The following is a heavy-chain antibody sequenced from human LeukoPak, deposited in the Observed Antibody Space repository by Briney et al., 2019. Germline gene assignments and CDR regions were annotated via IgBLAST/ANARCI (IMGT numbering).Heavy chain of an antibody. CDR3: AKGSDSAVRVYDY. CDR1: GFTFSSYA. J-gene: IGHJ4*02. Sequence: GGSLRLSCAASGFTFSSYAMAWVRQAPGKGLAWVSAIGASGGSTYYADSVKGRFTISRDNSKNTLFLQMNSLGAEDTAIYYCAKGSDSAVRVYDYWGQGTLVTVSS. D-gene: IGHD2-15*01. CDR2: IGASGGST. V-gene: IGHV3-23*01.